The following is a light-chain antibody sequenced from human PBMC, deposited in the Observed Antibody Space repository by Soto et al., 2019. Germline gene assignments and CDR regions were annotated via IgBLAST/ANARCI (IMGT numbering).Light chain of an antibody. CDR2: AAS. Sequence: DIQMTQSPSSLSACVGDRVTITCRASQSISSYLNWYQQKPGNAPKLLIYAASSLQSGVPSRFSGSGSGTDFTLTISSLQPGDFATYYCQHCDTGWPFGQGTKVDIK. V-gene: IGKV1-39*01. CDR1: QSISSY. J-gene: IGKJ1*01. CDR3: QHCDTGWP.